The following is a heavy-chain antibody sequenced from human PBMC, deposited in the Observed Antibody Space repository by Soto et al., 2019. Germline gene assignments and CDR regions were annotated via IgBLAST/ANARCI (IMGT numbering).Heavy chain of an antibody. CDR2: INHSGST. CDR3: ARAGDLSAFDI. CDR1: GGSFSGYY. V-gene: IGHV4-34*01. Sequence: SETLSLTCAVYGGSFSGYYWSWIRQPPGKGLEWIGEINHSGSTNYNPSLKSRGTISVDTSKNQFSLKLSSVTAADTAVYYCARAGDLSAFDIWGQGTMVTVSS. D-gene: IGHD3-10*01. J-gene: IGHJ3*02.